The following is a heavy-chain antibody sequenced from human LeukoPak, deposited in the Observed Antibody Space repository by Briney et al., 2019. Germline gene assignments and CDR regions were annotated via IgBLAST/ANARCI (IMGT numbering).Heavy chain of an antibody. V-gene: IGHV1-46*01. J-gene: IGHJ4*02. D-gene: IGHD5-24*01. CDR2: INPSGGST. CDR1: GYTLTSYY. Sequence: ASVKVSCKASGYTLTSYYMHWLRQAPGQGLEWMGIINPSGGSTSYAQKLQGRVTMSRDTSTSTVCMELSSLRSEDTAVYYCARDLEMATPSDNDYWGQGTLVTVSS. CDR3: ARDLEMATPSDNDY.